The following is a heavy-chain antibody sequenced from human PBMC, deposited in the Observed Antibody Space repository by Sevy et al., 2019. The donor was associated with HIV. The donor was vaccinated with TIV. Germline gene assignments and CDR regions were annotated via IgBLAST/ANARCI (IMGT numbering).Heavy chain of an antibody. CDR2: IKSKTDGGTT. CDR1: GFTFSNAW. J-gene: IGHJ4*02. D-gene: IGHD3-22*01. V-gene: IGHV3-15*01. CDR3: TTDITLIVVIIEGNY. Sequence: GESLKISCAASGFTFSNAWMTWVRQAPGKGLEWVGRIKSKTDGGTTDYAAPVKGRFTISRDDSKNTLYLQMNSLKTEDTAVYYCTTDITLIVVIIEGNYWGQGTLVTVSS.